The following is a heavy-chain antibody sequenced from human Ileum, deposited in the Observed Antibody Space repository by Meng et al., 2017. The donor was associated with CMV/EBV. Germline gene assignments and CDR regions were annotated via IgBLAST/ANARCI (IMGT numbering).Heavy chain of an antibody. CDR1: GFTFTTYD. CDR2: INNGADRT. Sequence: GGSLRLSCAASGFTFTTYDMTWVRQAPGKGLEWISSINNGADRTYYAESVRGRFTISRDNSKNTLHLQMNSLRAEDTAVYYCAKKGTTLSPANWFDSWGQGTQVT. CDR3: AKKGTTLSPANWFDS. V-gene: IGHV3-23*01. J-gene: IGHJ5*01. D-gene: IGHD4-11*01.